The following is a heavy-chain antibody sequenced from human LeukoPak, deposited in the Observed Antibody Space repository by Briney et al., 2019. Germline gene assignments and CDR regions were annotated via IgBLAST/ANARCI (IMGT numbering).Heavy chain of an antibody. CDR3: ARLTKNDSGTYRFGKKKRGYMDV. CDR2: IDYSGNT. Sequence: SETLSLTCSISAGSISSYYWSWIRQPPGKGLEWIGYIDYSGNTNYNPSLKSRVTISVDTSKNQFSLKLSSVTAADTAVYYCARLTKNDSGTYRFGKKKRGYMDVWGKGTTVTISS. V-gene: IGHV4-59*01. D-gene: IGHD3-10*01. CDR1: AGSISSYY. J-gene: IGHJ6*03.